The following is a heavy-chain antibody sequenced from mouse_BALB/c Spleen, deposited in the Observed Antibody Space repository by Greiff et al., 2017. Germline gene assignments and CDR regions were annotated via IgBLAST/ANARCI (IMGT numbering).Heavy chain of an antibody. V-gene: IGHV1-54*01. Sequence: VQLQQSGAELVRPGTSVKVSCKASGYAFTNYLIEWVKQRPGQGLEWTGVINPGSGGTNYNEKFKGKATLTADKSSSTAYMQLSSLTSDDSAVYFCARTTMITTAAYYYAMDYWGQGTSVTVSS. CDR1: GYAFTNYL. CDR3: ARTTMITTAAYYYAMDY. CDR2: INPGSGGT. J-gene: IGHJ4*01. D-gene: IGHD2-4*01.